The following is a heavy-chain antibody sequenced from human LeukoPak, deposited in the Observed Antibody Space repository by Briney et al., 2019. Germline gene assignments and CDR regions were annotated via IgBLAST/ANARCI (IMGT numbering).Heavy chain of an antibody. CDR3: ARNCSGGSCYPFDY. CDR2: ISAYNGNT. D-gene: IGHD2-15*01. J-gene: IGHJ4*02. CDR1: GYTFTSYG. Sequence: ASVKVSCKASGYTFTSYGISWVRQAPGQWLEWMGWISAYNGNTNYAQKLQGRVTMTTDTSTSTAYMELRSLRSDDTAVYYCARNCSGGSCYPFDYWGQGTLVTVSS. V-gene: IGHV1-18*01.